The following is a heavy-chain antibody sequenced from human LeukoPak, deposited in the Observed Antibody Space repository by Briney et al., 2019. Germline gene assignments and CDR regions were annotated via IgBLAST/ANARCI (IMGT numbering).Heavy chain of an antibody. D-gene: IGHD3-22*01. CDR2: ISSSSSYI. V-gene: IGHV3-21*01. CDR3: ARDLYDSSGYYSHHLDY. CDR1: GFTFSSYS. Sequence: PGGSLRLSCAASGFTFSSYSMNWVRQAPGQGLEWVSSISSSSSYIYYADSVKGRFTISRDNAKNSLYLQMNSLRAEDTAVYYCARDLYDSSGYYSHHLDYWGQGTLVTVSS. J-gene: IGHJ4*02.